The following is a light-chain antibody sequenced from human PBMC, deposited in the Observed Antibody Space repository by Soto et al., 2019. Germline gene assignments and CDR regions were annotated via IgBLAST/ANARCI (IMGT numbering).Light chain of an antibody. J-gene: IGKJ1*01. CDR2: GAS. CDR1: QSVSNNY. Sequence: EIVLTQSPGTLSLSPGERSTLSCMALQSVSNNYLAWYQQQPGQAPRPLIYGASNRATGIPDRFSGSGSGTDFTLTISRLEPEDFAVYYCQQYGTSGTFGQGTKVDIK. CDR3: QQYGTSGT. V-gene: IGKV3-20*01.